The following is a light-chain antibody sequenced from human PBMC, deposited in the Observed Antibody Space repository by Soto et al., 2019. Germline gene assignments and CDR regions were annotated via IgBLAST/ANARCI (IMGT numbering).Light chain of an antibody. V-gene: IGKV1-39*01. CDR3: HQTFSPPYT. Sequence: DIQMTQSLSSLSASVGDTVTITCRASQSISNSLSWYQQKPGKAPKFLIYVASTLQRGVPSRFSSSGSGTYFTHTISSLQPEDVATYYCHQTFSPPYTFGQGTTLEIK. J-gene: IGKJ2*01. CDR2: VAS. CDR1: QSISNS.